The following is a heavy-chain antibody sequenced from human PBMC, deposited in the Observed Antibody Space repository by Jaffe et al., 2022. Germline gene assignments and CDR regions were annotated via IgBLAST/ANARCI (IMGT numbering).Heavy chain of an antibody. V-gene: IGHV3-30*02. CDR1: GMTFSSYG. CDR2: IRYDGSNK. J-gene: IGHJ4*02. D-gene: IGHD4-17*01. CDR3: AKARGSAVTTIGYYFDD. Sequence: QLQLVESGGGVVQPGGSLRLSCAASGMTFSSYGMHWVRQAPGKGLEWVAFIRYDGSNKYYADSVKGRFTISRDNSKNTLYLQMNSLRAEDTAVYYCAKARGSAVTTIGYYFDDWGQGTLVTVSS.